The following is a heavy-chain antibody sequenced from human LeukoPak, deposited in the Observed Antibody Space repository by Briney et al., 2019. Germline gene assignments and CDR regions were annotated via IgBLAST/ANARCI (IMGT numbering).Heavy chain of an antibody. CDR2: ITNNGSTI. V-gene: IGHV3-48*03. Sequence: GGSLRLSCAASGFTFSTYTMNWVRQAPGKGLEWVSYITNNGSTIYYADSVKGRFTISRDKAENSLYLQMNSLRAEDTAIYYCARDQWLAYYYHGMDVWGQGTTVTVSS. CDR1: GFTFSTYT. D-gene: IGHD6-19*01. J-gene: IGHJ6*02. CDR3: ARDQWLAYYYHGMDV.